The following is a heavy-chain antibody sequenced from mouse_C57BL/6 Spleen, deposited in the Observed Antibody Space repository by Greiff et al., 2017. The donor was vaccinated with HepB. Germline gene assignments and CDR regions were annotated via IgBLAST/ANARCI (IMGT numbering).Heavy chain of an antibody. CDR3: AREDWDGDY. Sequence: VHLVESGAELARPGASVKMSCKASGYTFTSYTMHWVKQRPGQGLEWIGYINPSSGYTKYNQKFKDKATLTADKSSSTAYMQLSSLTSEDSAVYYCAREDWDGDYWGQGTTLTVSS. J-gene: IGHJ2*01. D-gene: IGHD4-1*01. CDR2: INPSSGYT. V-gene: IGHV1-4*01. CDR1: GYTFTSYT.